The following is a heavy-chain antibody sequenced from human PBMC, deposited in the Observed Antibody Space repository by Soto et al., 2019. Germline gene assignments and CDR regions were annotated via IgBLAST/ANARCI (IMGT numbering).Heavy chain of an antibody. CDR3: ARAYGGIDFDY. CDR1: GFTFSNYG. Sequence: GGSLRLSCAASGFTFSNYGMHWVRQAPGKGLEWVAVIWYDGSNKYYADSVKGRFTISRDNSKNTLYLQMNSLRAEDTAVYYCARAYGGIDFDYWGQGTLVTVSS. D-gene: IGHD2-15*01. J-gene: IGHJ4*02. V-gene: IGHV3-33*01. CDR2: IWYDGSNK.